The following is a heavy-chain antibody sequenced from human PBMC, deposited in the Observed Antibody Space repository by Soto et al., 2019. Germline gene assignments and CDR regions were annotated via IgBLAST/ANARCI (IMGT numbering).Heavy chain of an antibody. J-gene: IGHJ4*02. CDR2: VYYSGRT. Sequence: PSETLSLTCTVSGDSISSDSYYWGWIRQPPGKELECIGSVYYSGRTYYNPSLESRVTISVDTCKSQFSLNLSSVTAAYTAVYYCARQSSGYTYGGGFDYWGQGTLVTVSS. V-gene: IGHV4-39*01. CDR3: ARQSSGYTYGGGFDY. CDR1: GDSISSDSYY. D-gene: IGHD5-18*01.